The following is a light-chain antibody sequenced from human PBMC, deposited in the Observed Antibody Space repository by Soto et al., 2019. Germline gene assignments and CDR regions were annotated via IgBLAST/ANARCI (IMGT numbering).Light chain of an antibody. CDR2: LNNDGSH. Sequence: QLVLTQSPSASASLGASVKLTCTLSSGHSNYAIAWHQQQPEKGPRNLMKLNNDGSHSKGDGIPDRFSGSSSGAERYLTISSLQSEDESDYYCQTWDTGISVVFGGGTKLTVL. CDR1: SGHSNYA. J-gene: IGLJ2*01. V-gene: IGLV4-69*01. CDR3: QTWDTGISVV.